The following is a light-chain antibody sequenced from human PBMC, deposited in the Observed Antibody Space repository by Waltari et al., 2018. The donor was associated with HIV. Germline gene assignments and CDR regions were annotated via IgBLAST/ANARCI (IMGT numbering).Light chain of an antibody. V-gene: IGLV2-23*01. J-gene: IGLJ3*02. CDR2: EGS. CDR1: SSDDGSYNL. CDR3: CSDAGSSTPRWV. Sequence: QSALTQPASASGSPGQSFTISCTGTSSDDGSYNLVSWYQQHPGKTPKLMNYEGSMRPSGFSNRFSVSKSGNTASLTISGLQAEDEADYYCCSDAGSSTPRWVFGGRTKLTVL.